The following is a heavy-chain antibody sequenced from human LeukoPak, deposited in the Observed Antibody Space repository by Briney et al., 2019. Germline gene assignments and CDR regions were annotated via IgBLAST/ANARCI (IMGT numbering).Heavy chain of an antibody. CDR1: GYTFTGYY. CDR2: INPNSGGT. CDR3: ARDLSRNYYESSGYPEDDY. V-gene: IGHV1-2*02. Sequence: ASVKVSCKASGYTFTGYYMHWVRQAPGQGLEWMGWINPNSGGTNYAQKFQGRVTMTRDTSISTAYMELSRLRSDDTAVYYCARDLSRNYYESSGYPEDDYWGQGTLVTVSS. J-gene: IGHJ4*02. D-gene: IGHD3-22*01.